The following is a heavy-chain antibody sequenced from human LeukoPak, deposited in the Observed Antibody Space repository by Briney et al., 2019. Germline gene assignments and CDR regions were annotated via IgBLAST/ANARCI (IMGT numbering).Heavy chain of an antibody. CDR3: ARGRATMIVVGDAFDI. Sequence: GGSLRLSCAASGFTFSSYAMHWVRQAPGKGMEWVAVISYDGSNKYYADSVKGRFTISRDNSKNTLYLQMNSLRAEDTAVYYCARGRATMIVVGDAFDIWGQGTMVTFSS. CDR1: GFTFSSYA. CDR2: ISYDGSNK. D-gene: IGHD3-22*01. J-gene: IGHJ3*02. V-gene: IGHV3-30*04.